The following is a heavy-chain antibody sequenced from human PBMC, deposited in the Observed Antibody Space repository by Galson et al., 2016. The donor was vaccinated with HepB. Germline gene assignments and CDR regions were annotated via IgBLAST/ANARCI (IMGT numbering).Heavy chain of an antibody. CDR2: NSTSSSPI. J-gene: IGHJ4*02. V-gene: IGHV3-21*01. D-gene: IGHD1-7*01. CDR3: ARIIKTGTTSHFDY. CDR1: GITFNTYN. Sequence: SLRLSCAASGITFNTYNMVWVRQAPGKGLEWVSYNSTSSSPISYRDSVKGRFTISRDNTKNSLYLQLNSLRAEDTAVYYCARIIKTGTTSHFDYWGQGTLVTVSS.